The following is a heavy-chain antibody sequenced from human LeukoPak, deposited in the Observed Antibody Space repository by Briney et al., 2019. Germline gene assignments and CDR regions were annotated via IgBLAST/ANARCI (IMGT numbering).Heavy chain of an antibody. Sequence: ASVKVSCKASGYTFTSYGISWVRQAPGQGLEWMGWISAYNGNTNYAQKLQGRVTMTTDTSTSTAYMELRSLRSDDTAVYYCARDGPRYYYGSGSYPYDAFDIWGQGTMVTVSS. CDR2: ISAYNGNT. CDR1: GYTFTSYG. V-gene: IGHV1-18*01. D-gene: IGHD3-10*01. J-gene: IGHJ3*02. CDR3: ARDGPRYYYGSGSYPYDAFDI.